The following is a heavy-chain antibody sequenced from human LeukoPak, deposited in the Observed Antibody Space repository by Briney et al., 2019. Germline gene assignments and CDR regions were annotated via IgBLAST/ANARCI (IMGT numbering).Heavy chain of an antibody. V-gene: IGHV3-9*01. CDR3: AKSANYGSGRYRYYFDY. J-gene: IGHJ4*02. Sequence: GGSLRLSCAASGFTFDDYAMHWVRQAPGKGLEWVSGISWNSGSIGYADSVKGRFTISRDNAKNSLYLQMNSLRAEDTALYYCAKSANYGSGRYRYYFDYWGQGTLVTVSS. CDR1: GFTFDDYA. CDR2: ISWNSGSI. D-gene: IGHD3-10*01.